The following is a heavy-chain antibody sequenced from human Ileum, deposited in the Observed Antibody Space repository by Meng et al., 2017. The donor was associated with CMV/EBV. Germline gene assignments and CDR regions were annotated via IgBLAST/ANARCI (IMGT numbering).Heavy chain of an antibody. CDR3: ARRYWGAWGMDV. V-gene: IGHV3-53*01. CDR2: IYTNDNT. J-gene: IGHJ6*02. Sequence: GESLKISCAASGSTVSSNYMTWVRQAPGKGLEWVSIIYTNDNTYYADSVKGRFIISRDNSKNTLYLQMNSLRAEDTAVYYCARRYWGAWGMDVWGQGTMVTVSS. D-gene: IGHD3-16*01. CDR1: GSTVSSNY.